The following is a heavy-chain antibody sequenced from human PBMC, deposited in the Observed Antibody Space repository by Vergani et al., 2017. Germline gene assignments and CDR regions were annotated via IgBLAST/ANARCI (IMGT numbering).Heavy chain of an antibody. CDR1: GFTLSSYG. D-gene: IGHD6-13*01. CDR2: IWYVGSNK. Sequence: QVQLVESGGGVVQPVRSLRLYCAASGFTLSSYGMHWVRQAPGKGLEWVAVIWYVGSNKYYADSVKGRFTISRDNSKNTLYLQMNSLGAEDTAVYYCARVAAAGPVDYWGQGTLVTVSS. CDR3: ARVAAAGPVDY. J-gene: IGHJ4*02. V-gene: IGHV3-33*01.